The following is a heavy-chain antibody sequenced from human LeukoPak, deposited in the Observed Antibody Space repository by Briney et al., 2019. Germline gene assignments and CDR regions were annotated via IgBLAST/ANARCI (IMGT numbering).Heavy chain of an antibody. Sequence: GASVKVSCKASGYTFTSYDINWVRQATGQGLEWMGWMNPNSGSTGYAQKFQGRVTMTRNTSISTAYMELSSLRSEDTAVYYCAAEPYYYDSSGYLMDVWGQGTTVTVSS. D-gene: IGHD3-22*01. V-gene: IGHV1-8*01. CDR3: AAEPYYYDSSGYLMDV. CDR2: MNPNSGST. J-gene: IGHJ6*02. CDR1: GYTFTSYD.